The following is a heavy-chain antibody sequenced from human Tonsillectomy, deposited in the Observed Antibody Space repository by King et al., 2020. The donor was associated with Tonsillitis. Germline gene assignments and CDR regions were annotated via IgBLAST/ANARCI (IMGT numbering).Heavy chain of an antibody. D-gene: IGHD3-10*01. V-gene: IGHV3-23*04. CDR2: TSGSGGST. CDR3: EKGARGGYWVGEDYFDY. J-gene: IGHJ4*02. CDR1: GFTFSNYA. Sequence: VQLVESGGGLVQPGGSLRLSCAASGFTFSNYAMSWVRQAPGKGLEWVSATSGSGGSTYYADSVKGRFPISRDNSKNTLYLQMNSLRGEDTAIYYCEKGARGGYWVGEDYFDYWGQGTLVTVSS.